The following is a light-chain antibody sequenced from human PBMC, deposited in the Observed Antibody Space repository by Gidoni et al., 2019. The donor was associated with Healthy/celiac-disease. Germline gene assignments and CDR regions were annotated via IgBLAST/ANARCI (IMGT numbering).Light chain of an antibody. CDR3: SSYAGSNNLV. Sequence: QSALTQPPSASGSPGQSVTISCPGTSSDVGGYNYVSWYQQHPGKAPKPMIYEVSNRPPGVPDRFSGSKSGNTASLTVSGLQAEDEADYYCSSYAGSNNLVFGGGTKLTVL. CDR1: SSDVGGYNY. CDR2: EVS. V-gene: IGLV2-8*01. J-gene: IGLJ2*01.